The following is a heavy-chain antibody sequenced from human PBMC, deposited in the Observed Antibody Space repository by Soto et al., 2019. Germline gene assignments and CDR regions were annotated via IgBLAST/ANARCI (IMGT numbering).Heavy chain of an antibody. CDR2: SSPRGDTI. CDR1: VFSLANYP. V-gene: IGHV3-48*02. J-gene: IGHJ4*02. Sequence: GFLRLSCVASVFSLANYPMNWVRQTPGKGLEWISYSSPRGDTIYYADSVEGRFTISRDNARNSLSLHMSSLRDEDSALYYCAKGPHTNVGWPYYFESWGQGVPVTVSS. CDR3: AKGPHTNVGWPYYFES. D-gene: IGHD6-19*01.